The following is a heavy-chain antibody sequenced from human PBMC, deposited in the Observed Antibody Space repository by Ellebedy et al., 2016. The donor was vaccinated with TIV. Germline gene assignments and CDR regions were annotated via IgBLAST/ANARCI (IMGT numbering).Heavy chain of an antibody. J-gene: IGHJ3*02. CDR3: ARAQWLVHDAFDI. CDR2: TYYRSKWYN. CDR1: GDSVSSNSAA. Sequence: SQTLSLTXXISGDSVSSNSAAWNWIRQSPSRGLEWLGRTYYRSKWYNDYAVSVKSRITINPDTSKNQFSLQLNSVTPEDTAAYYCARAQWLVHDAFDIWGQGTMVTVSS. D-gene: IGHD6-19*01. V-gene: IGHV6-1*01.